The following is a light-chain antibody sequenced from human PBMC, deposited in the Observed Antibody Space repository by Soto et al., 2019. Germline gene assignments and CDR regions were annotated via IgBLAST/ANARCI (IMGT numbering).Light chain of an antibody. CDR1: SSNIGAGRD. V-gene: IGLV1-40*01. J-gene: IGLJ1*01. CDR2: DSN. CDR3: QSYGTSLSGLYV. Sequence: QSVLTQPPSVSGAPGQRVIISCTGSSSNIGAGRDVHWYRQFPGEAPKFLISDSNHRPSGVPDRFSVPKSGASASLAITGLRAEDEGDYFCQSYGTSLSGLYVFGTGTKVTVL.